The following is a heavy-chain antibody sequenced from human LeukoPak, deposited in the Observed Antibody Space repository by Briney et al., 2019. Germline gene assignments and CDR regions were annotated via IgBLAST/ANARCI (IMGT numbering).Heavy chain of an antibody. CDR2: IYHSGST. J-gene: IGHJ4*02. D-gene: IGHD4-17*01. V-gene: IGHV4-30-2*01. CDR1: GGSISSGGYS. CDR3: ASASTVTTFDY. Sequence: SETLSLTCAVSGGSISSGGYSWSWIRQPPGKGPEWIGYIYHSGSTYYNPSLKSRVTISVDRSKNQFSLKLSSVTAADTAVYYCASASTVTTFDYWGQGTLVTVSS.